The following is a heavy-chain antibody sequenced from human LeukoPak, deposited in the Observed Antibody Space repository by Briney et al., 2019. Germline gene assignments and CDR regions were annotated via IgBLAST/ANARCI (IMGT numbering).Heavy chain of an antibody. V-gene: IGHV1-69*13. D-gene: IGHD2-15*01. CDR1: GGTFSSYA. CDR3: ALLPGGLEYFQH. J-gene: IGHJ1*01. CDR2: IIPIFGTA. Sequence: SVKVSCKASGGTFSSYAISWVRQAPGQGLEWMGGIIPIFGTANYAQKFQGRVTITADESTSTDYMELSSLRSEDTAVYYCALLPGGLEYFQHWGQGTLVTVSS.